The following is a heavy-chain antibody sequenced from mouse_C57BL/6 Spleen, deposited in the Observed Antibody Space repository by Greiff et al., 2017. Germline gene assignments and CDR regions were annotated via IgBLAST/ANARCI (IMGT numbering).Heavy chain of an antibody. Sequence: DVKLQESGPGLVKPSQSLSLTCSVTGYSITSGYYWNWIRQFPGNKLEWMGYISYDGSNNYNPSLKNQISITRDTSKNQFFLKLNSVTTEDTATYYCAREDYGSSLFAYWGQGTLVTVSA. V-gene: IGHV3-6*01. CDR1: GYSITSGYY. CDR2: ISYDGSN. D-gene: IGHD1-1*01. J-gene: IGHJ3*01. CDR3: AREDYGSSLFAY.